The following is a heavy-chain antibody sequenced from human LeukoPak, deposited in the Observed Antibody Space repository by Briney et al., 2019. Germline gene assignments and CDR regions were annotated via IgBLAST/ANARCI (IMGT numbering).Heavy chain of an antibody. D-gene: IGHD6-13*01. Sequence: SETLSLTCTVSGGSISSGSYYWSWIRQPAGKGLEWIGRIYTSGSTNYNPSLKSRVTISVDTSKNQFSLKLSSVTAADTAVYYCARSGSSSWYIDYWGQGTLVTVSS. CDR1: GGSISSGSYY. CDR2: IYTSGST. V-gene: IGHV4-61*02. CDR3: ARSGSSSWYIDY. J-gene: IGHJ4*02.